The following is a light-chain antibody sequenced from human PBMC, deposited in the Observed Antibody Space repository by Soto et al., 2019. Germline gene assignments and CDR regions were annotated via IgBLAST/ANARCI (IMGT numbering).Light chain of an antibody. CDR3: QQYSVSPVT. J-gene: IGKJ1*01. V-gene: IGKV3-20*01. CDR1: QSVSSSY. CDR2: GAS. Sequence: EIFLTQSPGTLSLSPGERATLSCRASQSVSSSYLAWYQQKPGQAPRLLIYGASSRATGIPDRFSGSGSGTDFTLTISRLEPEDFAVYFCQQYSVSPVTFGQGTKVEIK.